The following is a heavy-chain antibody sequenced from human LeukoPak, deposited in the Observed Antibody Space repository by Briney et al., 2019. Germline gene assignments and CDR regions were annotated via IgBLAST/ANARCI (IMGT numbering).Heavy chain of an antibody. CDR3: ARGVKSFDP. CDR1: GFIFSSYT. CDR2: ISDTSSYI. D-gene: IGHD5/OR15-5a*01. J-gene: IGHJ5*02. V-gene: IGHV3-21*04. Sequence: PGGSLRLSCAASGFIFSSYTMNWVRQAPGEGLEWVSSISDTSSYIYYADSLEGRFTISRDNAKSSLFLQMNSLRAEDTAVYYCARGVKSFDPWGQGTLVTVSS.